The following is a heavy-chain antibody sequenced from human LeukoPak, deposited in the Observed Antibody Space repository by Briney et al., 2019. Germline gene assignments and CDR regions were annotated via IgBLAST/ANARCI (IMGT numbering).Heavy chain of an antibody. J-gene: IGHJ5*02. CDR1: GGSFSGYY. V-gene: IGHV4-34*01. CDR2: INHSGST. CDR3: ARGSIVLMALHP. Sequence: ETLSLTCAVYGGSFSGYYWSWIRQPPGKGLEWTGEINHSGSTNYNPSLKSRVTISVDTSKNQFSLKLSSVTAADTAVYYCARGSIVLMALHPWGQGTLVTVSS. D-gene: IGHD2-8*01.